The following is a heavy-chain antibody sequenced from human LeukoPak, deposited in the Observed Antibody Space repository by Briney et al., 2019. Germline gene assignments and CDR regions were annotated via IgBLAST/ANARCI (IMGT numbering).Heavy chain of an antibody. V-gene: IGHV4-34*01. CDR2: INHSGST. Sequence: SETLSLTCAVYGGPFSGYYWSWIRQPPGKGLEWIGEINHSGSTNYNPSLKSRVTISVDTSKNQFSLKLSSVTAADTAVYYCARGDSSGYDWGQGTLVTVSS. J-gene: IGHJ4*02. D-gene: IGHD3-22*01. CDR1: GGPFSGYY. CDR3: ARGDSSGYD.